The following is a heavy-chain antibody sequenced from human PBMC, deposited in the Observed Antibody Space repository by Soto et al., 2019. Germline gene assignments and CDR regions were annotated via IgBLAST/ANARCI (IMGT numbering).Heavy chain of an antibody. Sequence: GQGLEWMGRIIPILDIPHYAQNFQGRVTMTTDTSTSTAYMELRSLRSDDTAVYYCARDNTAMVEPCLDPWRQGTLVTVSS. D-gene: IGHD5-18*01. CDR2: IIPILDIP. J-gene: IGHJ5*02. CDR3: ARDNTAMVEPCLDP. V-gene: IGHV1-69*04.